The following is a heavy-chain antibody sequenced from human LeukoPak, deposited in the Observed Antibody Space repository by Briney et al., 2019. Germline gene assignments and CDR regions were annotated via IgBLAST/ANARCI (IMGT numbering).Heavy chain of an antibody. CDR3: ARDDRGGGPGYYYYYYMDV. J-gene: IGHJ6*03. D-gene: IGHD3-10*01. V-gene: IGHV3-48*03. CDR2: ISSSGSTI. Sequence: PGGSLRLSCAASGFTFSSYEMNWVRQAPGKGLEWVSYISSSGSTIYYADSVKGRFTISRDNAKNSLYLQMNSLRAEDTAVYYCARDDRGGGPGYYYYYYMDVWGKGTTVTVSS. CDR1: GFTFSSYE.